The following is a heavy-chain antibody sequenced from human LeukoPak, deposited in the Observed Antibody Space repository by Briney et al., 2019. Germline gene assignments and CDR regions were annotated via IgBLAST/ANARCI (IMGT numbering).Heavy chain of an antibody. CDR1: GGSISSNNW. V-gene: IGHV4-4*02. J-gene: IGHJ4*02. CDR3: ARVNINNWHSCDY. D-gene: IGHD1-1*01. Sequence: LGTLSLTCAVSGGSISSNNWWGWVRQPPGKGLEWIGEIYHSGSPNYNPSLKSRVTISVDKSRNHFSLNLSSVTAADTAVYYCARVNINNWHSCDYWGRGTLVTVSS. CDR2: IYHSGSP.